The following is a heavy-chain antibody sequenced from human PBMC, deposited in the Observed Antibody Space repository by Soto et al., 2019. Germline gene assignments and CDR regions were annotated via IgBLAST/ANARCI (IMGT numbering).Heavy chain of an antibody. Sequence: GGSLRLSCAASGFTFSSYAMHWVRQAPGKGLEWVAVISYDGSNKYYAAPVKGRFTISRDDSKNTMYLQMNSLKTEDTAVYYCTTLLLWFGEHGYWGQGTLVTVSS. D-gene: IGHD3-10*01. CDR2: ISYDGSNK. CDR1: GFTFSSYA. V-gene: IGHV3-30-3*01. CDR3: TTLLLWFGEHGY. J-gene: IGHJ4*02.